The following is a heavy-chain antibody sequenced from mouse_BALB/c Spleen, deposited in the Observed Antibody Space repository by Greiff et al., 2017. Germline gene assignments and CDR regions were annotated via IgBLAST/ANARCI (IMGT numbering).Heavy chain of an antibody. CDR2: ISSGGSYT. V-gene: IGHV5-9-3*01. CDR1: GFTFSSYA. J-gene: IGHJ4*01. D-gene: IGHD2-1*01. CDR3: ARHRWGNYEGAMDY. Sequence: EVQVVESGGGLVKPGGSLKLSCAASGFTFSSYAMSWVRQTPEKRLEWVATISSGGSYTYYPDSVKGRFTISRDNAKNTLYLQMSSLRSEDTAMYYCARHRWGNYEGAMDYWGQGTSVTVSS.